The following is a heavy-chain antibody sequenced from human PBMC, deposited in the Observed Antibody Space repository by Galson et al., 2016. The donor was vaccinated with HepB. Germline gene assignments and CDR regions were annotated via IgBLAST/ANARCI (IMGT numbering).Heavy chain of an antibody. D-gene: IGHD2-2*01. CDR3: AKDGRIYCSSASCHDHFHY. V-gene: IGHV3-30*18. J-gene: IGHJ4*02. CDR1: GFTFSSYG. CDR2: ISYDGSNK. Sequence: SLRLSCAASGFTFSSYGMRWVRQASGKGLEWVAFISYDGSNKKYADSVKGRFTISRDNSKKTLYLQMNSLRAEDTAVYYCAKDGRIYCSSASCHDHFHYWGQGTLVTVSS.